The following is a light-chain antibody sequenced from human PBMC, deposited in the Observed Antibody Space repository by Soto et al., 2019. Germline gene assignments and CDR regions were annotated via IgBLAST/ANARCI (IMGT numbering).Light chain of an antibody. J-gene: IGKJ1*01. Sequence: DVEMTQSPLSLPVSLGQPASISCRSSQSLVHSDGNTYLNRFQQRPGQSPRRLISRASQRDSGVPDRFSGSGSGTDFTLKISRVEAEDVAVYYCMQGTHWPWTLGQGTKVDIK. V-gene: IGKV2-30*02. CDR1: QSLVHSDGNTY. CDR3: MQGTHWPWT. CDR2: RAS.